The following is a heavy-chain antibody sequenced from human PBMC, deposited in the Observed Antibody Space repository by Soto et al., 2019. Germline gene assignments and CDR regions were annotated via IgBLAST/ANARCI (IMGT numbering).Heavy chain of an antibody. CDR3: ARHPNYDFWSGYLLYYYGMDV. J-gene: IGHJ6*02. CDR1: VFNFSIYS. V-gene: IGHV3-21*01. CDR2: ISSSSSYI. Sequence: PGGSLRLSCAASVFNFSIYSMNWVRQAPGKGLDWVSCISSSSSYIYYADSVKGRFTISRDNSKNSLYLQMSSLRAEDTAVYYCARHPNYDFWSGYLLYYYGMDVWGQGTTVTVSS. D-gene: IGHD3-3*01.